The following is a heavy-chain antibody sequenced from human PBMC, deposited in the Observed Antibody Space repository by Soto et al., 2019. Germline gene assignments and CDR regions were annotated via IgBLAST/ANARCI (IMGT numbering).Heavy chain of an antibody. V-gene: IGHV5-51*01. CDR2: IYPRDSGT. J-gene: IGHJ4*02. D-gene: IGHD6-19*01. Sequence: GESLKISCKVSGDSFTGFWIGWVRQMPGKGLEWLGSIYPRDSGTRYSPSFQGQVTISADKSLSTAYLQWNSLQASDTAIYYCARQHPLDSRVWYTWGQGTLVTVS. CDR1: GDSFTGFW. CDR3: ARQHPLDSRVWYT.